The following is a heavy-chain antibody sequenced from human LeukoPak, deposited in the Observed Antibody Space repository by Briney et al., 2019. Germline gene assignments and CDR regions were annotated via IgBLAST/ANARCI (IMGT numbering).Heavy chain of an antibody. Sequence: GGSLRPSCAASGFTFSSYAMSWVRQAPGKGLEWVSGISVSGASTSNADPVKGRFTISRDNPRNTLYLQMNSLRAEDTALYYCAIMHPYYDGNGYWVQWGQGTLVTVSS. D-gene: IGHD3-22*01. CDR2: ISVSGAST. CDR1: GFTFSSYA. CDR3: AIMHPYYDGNGYWVQ. V-gene: IGHV3-23*01. J-gene: IGHJ4*02.